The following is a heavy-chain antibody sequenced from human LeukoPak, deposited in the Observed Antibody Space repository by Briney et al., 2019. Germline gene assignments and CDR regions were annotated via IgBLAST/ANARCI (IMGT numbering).Heavy chain of an antibody. J-gene: IGHJ4*02. D-gene: IGHD4-17*01. CDR3: AREANDYGALDY. Sequence: PSETLSLTCTVSGGSISLSSYYWGWIRQPPGKGLEWIGSIYYSGSTYYNPSLKSRVTISGDTSKNQFSLKLNSVTAADTAVYYCAREANDYGALDYWGQGTLVTVSS. CDR2: IYYSGST. V-gene: IGHV4-39*07. CDR1: GGSISLSSYY.